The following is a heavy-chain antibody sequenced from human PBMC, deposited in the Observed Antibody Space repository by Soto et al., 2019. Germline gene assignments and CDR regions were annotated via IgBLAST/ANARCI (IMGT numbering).Heavy chain of an antibody. CDR1: GGTFGRYT. CDR3: ARGGKLGGDLDV. V-gene: IGHV1-69*08. J-gene: IGHJ6*04. Sequence: QVQLVQSGAEVKKPGSSVKVSCKASGGTFGRYTLSWVQQAPGQGLEWMGWIIPILETANYAGRFQGRLTITADTSTGTAYMDLSGLKSYDPGVYYCARGGKLGGDLDVWGKGTPVTVSS. CDR2: IIPILETA. D-gene: IGHD3-10*01.